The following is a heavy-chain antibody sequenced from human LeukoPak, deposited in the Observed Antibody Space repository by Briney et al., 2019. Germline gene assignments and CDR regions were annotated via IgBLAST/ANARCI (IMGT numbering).Heavy chain of an antibody. V-gene: IGHV4-59*01. CDR1: GGSISSYY. Sequence: PSETLSLTCTVSGGSISSYYWSWIRQPPEKGLEWIGYINYSGSTNYNPSLKSRVTISIDTSKNQFSLKLNSVTAADTAVYFCARDDDYGDKDYWGQGTLVTVSS. CDR2: INYSGST. J-gene: IGHJ4*02. D-gene: IGHD4-17*01. CDR3: ARDDDYGDKDY.